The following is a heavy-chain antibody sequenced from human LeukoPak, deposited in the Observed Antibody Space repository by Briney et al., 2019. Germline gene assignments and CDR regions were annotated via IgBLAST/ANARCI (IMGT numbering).Heavy chain of an antibody. Sequence: AASVKVSCKASGYTFTSYDINWVRQATGQGLEWMGWMNPNSGNTGYARKFQGRVTMTRGTSISTAYMELRSLRSDDTAVYYCARGGSSGWYIWFDPWGQGTLVTVSS. V-gene: IGHV1-8*02. CDR1: GYTFTSYD. D-gene: IGHD6-19*01. J-gene: IGHJ5*02. CDR3: ARGGSSGWYIWFDP. CDR2: MNPNSGNT.